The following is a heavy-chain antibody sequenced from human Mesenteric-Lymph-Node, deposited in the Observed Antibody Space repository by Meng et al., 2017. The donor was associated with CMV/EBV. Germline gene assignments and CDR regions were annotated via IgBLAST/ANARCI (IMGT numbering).Heavy chain of an antibody. D-gene: IGHD1-26*01. CDR1: GGTFSSYA. J-gene: IGHJ4*02. CDR2: ISAYNGNT. CDR3: ARVSVGADPLFDY. V-gene: IGHV1-18*01. Sequence: ASVKVSCKASGGTFSSYAISWVRQAPGQGLEWMGWISAYNGNTNYAQKLQGRVTMTTDTSTSTAYMELRSLRSDDTAVYYCARVSVGADPLFDYWGQGTLVTVSS.